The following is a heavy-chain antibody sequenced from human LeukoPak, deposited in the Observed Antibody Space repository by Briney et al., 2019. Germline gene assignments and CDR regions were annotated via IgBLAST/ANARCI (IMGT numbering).Heavy chain of an antibody. CDR1: GFTFSNYA. Sequence: GESLKISCAASGFTFSNYAMTWVRQAPGKGLEWVSAISNRGGSTNYADSVKGRFTISRDNSKNTLYLQMNSLRAEDTAVYYCAKTGYRDRYYFDYWGQGTLVTASS. V-gene: IGHV3-23*01. CDR3: AKTGYRDRYYFDY. D-gene: IGHD4-17*01. J-gene: IGHJ4*02. CDR2: ISNRGGST.